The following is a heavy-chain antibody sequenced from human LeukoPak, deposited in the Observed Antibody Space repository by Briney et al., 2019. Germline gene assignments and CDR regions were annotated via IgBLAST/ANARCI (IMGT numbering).Heavy chain of an antibody. J-gene: IGHJ4*02. D-gene: IGHD6-13*01. CDR1: GDSISSSSYY. Sequence: SETLSLTCTVSGDSISSSSYYWGWIRQPPGKGLEWIGSIYYSGGTYYNPYLKSRVTISVDTSKNQFSLKLRSVTAADTAVYYCARKYSSNWYFFDYWGQGTLVTVSS. V-gene: IGHV4-39*01. CDR2: IYYSGGT. CDR3: ARKYSSNWYFFDY.